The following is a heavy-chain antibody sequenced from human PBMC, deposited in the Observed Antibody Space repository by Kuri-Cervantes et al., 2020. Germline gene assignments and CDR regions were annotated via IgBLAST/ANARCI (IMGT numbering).Heavy chain of an antibody. D-gene: IGHD2-15*01. Sequence: LRLSCAVSGYSISSGYYWGWIRQPPGKGLEWIGSIYHSGSTYYNPSLKSRVTISVDKSKNQFSLKLSSVTAADTAVYYCASGYCSGGSCMKPRVNWYFDLWGRGTLVTVSS. CDR1: GYSISSGYY. CDR2: IYHSGST. V-gene: IGHV4-38-2*01. J-gene: IGHJ2*01. CDR3: ASGYCSGGSCMKPRVNWYFDL.